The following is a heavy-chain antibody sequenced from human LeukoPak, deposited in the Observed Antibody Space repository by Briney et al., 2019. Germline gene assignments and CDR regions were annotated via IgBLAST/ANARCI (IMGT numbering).Heavy chain of an antibody. CDR2: VTPTGGRT. J-gene: IGHJ4*02. CDR1: GYTFTSYY. CDR3: ARDRTPTLYYFDS. Sequence: ASVKVSCKASGYTFTSYYLHWVRQAPGKGLEGMGVVTPTGGRTTYAQKFQGRVTMTSDRYTSTVYMVLSSLRSEDTALYYCARDRTPTLYYFDSWGPGTLVTVSS. D-gene: IGHD2-15*01. V-gene: IGHV1-46*01.